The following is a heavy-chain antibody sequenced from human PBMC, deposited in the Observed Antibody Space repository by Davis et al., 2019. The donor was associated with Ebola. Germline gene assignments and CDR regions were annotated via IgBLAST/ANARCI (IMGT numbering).Heavy chain of an antibody. V-gene: IGHV4-39*07. CDR1: GGSIISSSSY. CDR2: IYYSGIT. J-gene: IGHJ4*02. Sequence: SETLSLTCTVSGGSIISSSSYWGWIRQPPRKGLEWIGSIYYSGITYYNPSLKSRVTISVDTSKNQFSLKLSSVTAADTAVYYCAGFLGDILTGYYRDYWGQGTLVTVSS. D-gene: IGHD3-9*01. CDR3: AGFLGDILTGYYRDY.